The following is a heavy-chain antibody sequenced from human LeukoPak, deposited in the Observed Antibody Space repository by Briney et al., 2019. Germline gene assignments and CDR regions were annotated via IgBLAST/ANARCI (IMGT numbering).Heavy chain of an antibody. J-gene: IGHJ4*02. V-gene: IGHV3-33*01. CDR1: GFNFSSFG. CDR3: AREQQWLGPLDY. CDR2: IYSDGSNE. D-gene: IGHD6-19*01. Sequence: GGSLRLSCAASGFNFSSFGLHWVRQAPGKGLEWVAIIYSDGSNEYYADSVKGRFTISRDNSKNTLSLQMNGLRAEDTAVYHCAREQQWLGPLDYWGQGTLVTVSS.